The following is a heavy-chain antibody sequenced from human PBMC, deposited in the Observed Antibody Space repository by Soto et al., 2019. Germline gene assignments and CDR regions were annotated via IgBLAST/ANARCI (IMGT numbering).Heavy chain of an antibody. CDR1: GGSFSGYY. D-gene: IGHD6-19*01. CDR2: INHSGST. Sequence: QVQLQQWGAGLLKPSETLSLTCAIYGGSFSGYYWSWIRQPPGKGLEWIGEINHSGSTNYNPSLKCQVAMSVDTSKNQFSLKLSSSTAADMAVYYCAAAVARGWFDPWGQGTLVTVSS. V-gene: IGHV4-34*02. J-gene: IGHJ5*02. CDR3: AAAVARGWFDP.